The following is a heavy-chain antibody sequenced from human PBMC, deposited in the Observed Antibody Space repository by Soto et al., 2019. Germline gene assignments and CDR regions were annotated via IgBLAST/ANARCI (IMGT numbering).Heavy chain of an antibody. Sequence: QVQLQESGPGLVKPSETLSLTCTVSGGSISSYYWSWIRQPPGKGLEGIGYIYSSGSTTYNPSLRSRVTISLDTSKNKFSLKLRSVTAAATAVYYCARLGHVYYYESSGYREYFQHCGQGTLVTVSS. CDR3: ARLGHVYYYESSGYREYFQH. D-gene: IGHD3-22*01. J-gene: IGHJ1*01. V-gene: IGHV4-59*01. CDR2: IYSSGST. CDR1: GGSISSYY.